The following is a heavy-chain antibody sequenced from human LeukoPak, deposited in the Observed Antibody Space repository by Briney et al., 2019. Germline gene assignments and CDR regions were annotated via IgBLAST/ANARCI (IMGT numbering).Heavy chain of an antibody. D-gene: IGHD3-3*01. V-gene: IGHV4-39*01. CDR2: IYYSGST. CDR3: ARRTLLYYDFWSGQSFDY. Sequence: SETLSLTCTVSGGSISSSSYYWGWIRQPPGKGLEWIGSIYYSGSTYYNPSLKSRVTISVDTSMNQFSLKLSSVTAADTAVYYCARRTLLYYDFWSGQSFDYWGQGTLVTVSS. J-gene: IGHJ4*02. CDR1: GGSISSSSYY.